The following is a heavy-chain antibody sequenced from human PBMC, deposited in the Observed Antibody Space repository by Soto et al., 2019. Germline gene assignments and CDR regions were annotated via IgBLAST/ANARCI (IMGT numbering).Heavy chain of an antibody. CDR1: GGSFSGYY. CDR3: ARGRRYDFWSGPQRNWFDP. V-gene: IGHV4-34*01. J-gene: IGHJ5*02. Sequence: SETLSLTCAVYGGSFSGYYWSWIRQPPGKGLEWIGEINHSGSTNYNPSLKSRVTISVDTSKNQFSLKLSSVTAADTAVYYCARGRRYDFWSGPQRNWFDPWGQGTLVTVSS. CDR2: INHSGST. D-gene: IGHD3-3*01.